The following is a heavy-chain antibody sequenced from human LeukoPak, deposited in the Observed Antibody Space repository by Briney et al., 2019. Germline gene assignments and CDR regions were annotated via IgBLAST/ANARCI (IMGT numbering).Heavy chain of an antibody. CDR3: ARWSLGDY. J-gene: IGHJ4*02. V-gene: IGHV3-30-3*01. CDR2: ISYDGSNK. CDR1: GFTFSSYA. D-gene: IGHD1-26*01. Sequence: GGSLRLSCAASGFTFSSYAMHWVRQAPGKGLEWVAVISYDGSNKYYADSVKGRFTISRDNSKNTLYLQMNSLRAEDTAVYYCARWSLGDYWGQGTLVTVSS.